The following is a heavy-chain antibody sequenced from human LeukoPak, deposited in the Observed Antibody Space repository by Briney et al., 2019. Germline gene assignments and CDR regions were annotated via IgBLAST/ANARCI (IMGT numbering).Heavy chain of an antibody. V-gene: IGHV1-46*01. CDR2: INPSGGST. Sequence: ASVKVSCKASGYTFTNYYMHWVRQAPGQGLEWMGIINPSGGSTSYAQKFQGRVTMTRDTSTSTVYMELSSLRSEDTAVYYCAREEAAAGRMRRRYYYGMDVWGKGTTVTVSS. CDR3: AREEAAAGRMRRRYYYGMDV. J-gene: IGHJ6*04. D-gene: IGHD6-13*01. CDR1: GYTFTNYY.